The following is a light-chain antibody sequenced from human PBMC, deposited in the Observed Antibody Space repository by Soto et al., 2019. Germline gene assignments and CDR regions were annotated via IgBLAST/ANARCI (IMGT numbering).Light chain of an antibody. Sequence: EIVLTQSPGTLSLSPGESATLSCRASQSVGNNYLAWYQQKPGQAPRLLIYGASSRATGIPDRFGGSGSGTDFTLTVSRLEPEDFAVYYCQQYGSAPWTFGQGTKVEI. J-gene: IGKJ1*01. V-gene: IGKV3-20*01. CDR1: QSVGNNY. CDR3: QQYGSAPWT. CDR2: GAS.